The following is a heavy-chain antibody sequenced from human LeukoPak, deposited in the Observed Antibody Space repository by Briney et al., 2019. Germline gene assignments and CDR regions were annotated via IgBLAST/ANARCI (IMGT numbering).Heavy chain of an antibody. V-gene: IGHV1-46*01. J-gene: IGHJ4*02. CDR3: ARAVVGGYYYDSSGCFDY. Sequence: ASVKVSCKASGYTFTSYYMHWVRQAPGQGLEWMGIINPSGGSTSYAQKFQGRVTMTRDMSTSTVYMELSSLRSEDTAVYYCARAVVGGYYYDSSGCFDYWGQGTLVTVSS. D-gene: IGHD3-22*01. CDR1: GYTFTSYY. CDR2: INPSGGST.